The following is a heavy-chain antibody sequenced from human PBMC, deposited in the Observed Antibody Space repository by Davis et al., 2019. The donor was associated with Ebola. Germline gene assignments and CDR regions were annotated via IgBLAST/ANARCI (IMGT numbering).Heavy chain of an antibody. Sequence: PGGSLRLSCAASGFTFSSYEMNWVRQAPGKGLEWVSYISSSGSTIYYADSVKGRFTISRDNAKNSLYLQMNSLRAEDTAVYYCARDRAPNYDFWSGYYKGAYYYGMDVWGQGTTVTVSS. CDR1: GFTFSSYE. V-gene: IGHV3-48*03. D-gene: IGHD3-3*01. J-gene: IGHJ6*02. CDR3: ARDRAPNYDFWSGYYKGAYYYGMDV. CDR2: ISSSGSTI.